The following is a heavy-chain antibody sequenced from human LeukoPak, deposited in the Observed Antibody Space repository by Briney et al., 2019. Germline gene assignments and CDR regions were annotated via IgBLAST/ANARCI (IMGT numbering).Heavy chain of an antibody. V-gene: IGHV4-34*01. Sequence: SETLSLTCAVYGGSFSGYYWSWIRQPPGKGLEWIGEINHSGSTNYNPSLKSRVTISVDTSKNQFSLKLSSVTAADTAVYYCARRDLGYCSGGSCYSGFSWFDPWGQGTLVTVSS. J-gene: IGHJ5*02. CDR3: ARRDLGYCSGGSCYSGFSWFDP. D-gene: IGHD2-15*01. CDR2: INHSGST. CDR1: GGSFSGYY.